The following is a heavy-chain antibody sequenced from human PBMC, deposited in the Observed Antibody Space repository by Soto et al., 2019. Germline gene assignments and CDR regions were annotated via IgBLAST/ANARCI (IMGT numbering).Heavy chain of an antibody. D-gene: IGHD2-15*01. V-gene: IGHV4-31*03. J-gene: IGHJ6*02. CDR1: GGSISSGGYY. CDR2: IYYSGST. Sequence: SETLSLTCTVSGGSISSGGYYWSWIRQHPGKGLEWIGYIYYSGSTYYNTSPKSRVTISVDTSKNQFSLKLSSVTAADTAVYYCARSQLGVAATRYYYYGMDVWGQGTTVTVSS. CDR3: ARSQLGVAATRYYYYGMDV.